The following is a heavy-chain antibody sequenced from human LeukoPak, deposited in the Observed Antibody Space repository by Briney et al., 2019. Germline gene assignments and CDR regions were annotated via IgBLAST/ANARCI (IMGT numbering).Heavy chain of an antibody. J-gene: IGHJ4*02. D-gene: IGHD3-22*01. CDR2: IRFDANNK. Sequence: PGGSLRLSCAASEFTFSSYGMHWVRQAPGKGLEWVAFIRFDANNKYYADSVKGRFTISSDNSKNTLYLQMNCLRAEDTAVYYCAKMGWYYDSSGYYFDYWGQGTLVTVSS. CDR3: AKMGWYYDSSGYYFDY. CDR1: EFTFSSYG. V-gene: IGHV3-30*02.